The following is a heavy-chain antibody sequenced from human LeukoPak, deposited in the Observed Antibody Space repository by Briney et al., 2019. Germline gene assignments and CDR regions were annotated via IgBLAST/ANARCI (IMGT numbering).Heavy chain of an antibody. CDR1: GGSISSSSYY. CDR3: ARVVVAATTFDY. CDR2: IYYSGST. D-gene: IGHD2-15*01. V-gene: IGHV4-39*07. J-gene: IGHJ4*02. Sequence: SETLSLTCTVSGGSISSSSYYWGWIRQPPGKGLEWIGSIYYSGSTYYNPSLKSRVTISVDTSKNQFSLKLSSVTAADTAVYYCARVVVAATTFDYWGQGTLVAVSS.